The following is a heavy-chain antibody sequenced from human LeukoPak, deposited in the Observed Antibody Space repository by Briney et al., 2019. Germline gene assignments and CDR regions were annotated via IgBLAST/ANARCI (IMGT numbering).Heavy chain of an antibody. CDR1: GGTFSSYA. CDR2: IIPIFGTA. CDR3: ARPLSSYYYGMDV. Sequence: SVKVSCKASGGTFSSYAISWVRQAPGQGPEWMGGIIPIFGTANYAQKFQGRVTITADESTSTAYMELSSLRSEDTAVYYCARPLSSYYYGMDVWGQGTTVTVSS. J-gene: IGHJ6*02. V-gene: IGHV1-69*13. D-gene: IGHD2/OR15-2a*01.